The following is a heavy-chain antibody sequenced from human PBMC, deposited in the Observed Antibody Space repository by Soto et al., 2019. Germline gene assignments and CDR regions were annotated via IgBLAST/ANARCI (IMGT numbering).Heavy chain of an antibody. CDR1: GDSISSPGYF. V-gene: IGHV4-39*01. CDR2: IHYSRGT. CDR3: ARHSCSGQNKNSFDY. Sequence: SETLSLTCIVSGDSISSPGYFWDWIRQPPGKGLEWIGNIHYSRGTYYNPSLKSRVTMSVDTSKNQFSLKLSSVTAADTAVYFCARHSCSGQNKNSFDYWSQGTLVTVSS. D-gene: IGHD3-10*02. J-gene: IGHJ4*02.